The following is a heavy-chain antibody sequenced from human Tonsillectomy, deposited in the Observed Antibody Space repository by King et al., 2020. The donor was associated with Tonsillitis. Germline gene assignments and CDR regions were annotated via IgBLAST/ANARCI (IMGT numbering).Heavy chain of an antibody. J-gene: IGHJ4*02. Sequence: VQLVESGGRLVRPGGSLRLSCAASGFTFFNYGMSWVRQAPGRGLEWVSGITGNGGETAYADSVKGRVTITRDNAKQSLFLDMRSLRSEETAFYFWLTDPDYYDPAGDRNSFEHWGQGVLVTVSS. CDR1: GFTFFNYG. V-gene: IGHV3-20*04. CDR2: ITGNGGET. D-gene: IGHD3-22*01. CDR3: LTDPDYYDPAGDRNSFEH.